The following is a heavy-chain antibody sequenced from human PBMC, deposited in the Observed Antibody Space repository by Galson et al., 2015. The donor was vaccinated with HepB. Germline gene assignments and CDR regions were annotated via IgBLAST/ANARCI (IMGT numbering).Heavy chain of an antibody. Sequence: SLRLSCAASGFTFSSYAMHWVRQAPGKGLEWVAVISYDGSNKYYADSVKGRFTISRDNSKNTLYLQMNGLRAEDTAVYYCARAYSSSLGLGYYYYMDVWGKGTTVTVSS. CDR3: ARAYSSSLGLGYYYYMDV. CDR2: ISYDGSNK. CDR1: GFTFSSYA. J-gene: IGHJ6*03. V-gene: IGHV3-30-3*01. D-gene: IGHD6-13*01.